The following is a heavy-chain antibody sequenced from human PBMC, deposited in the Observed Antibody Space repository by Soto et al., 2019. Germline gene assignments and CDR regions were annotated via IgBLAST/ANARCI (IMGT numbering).Heavy chain of an antibody. J-gene: IGHJ4*02. D-gene: IGHD6-13*01. CDR2: MNPNSGNT. V-gene: IGHV1-8*01. Sequence: GASVKVSCKASGYTFTSYDINWVRQATGQGLEWMGWMNPNSGNTGYAQKFQGRVTMTRNTSISTAYMELSSLRSEGTAVYYCATAAAGSSFPEDWGQGTPVTVSS. CDR3: ATAAAGSSFPED. CDR1: GYTFTSYD.